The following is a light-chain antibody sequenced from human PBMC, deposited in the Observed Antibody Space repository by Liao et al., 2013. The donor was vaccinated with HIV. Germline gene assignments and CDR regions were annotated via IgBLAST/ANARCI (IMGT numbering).Light chain of an antibody. CDR3: QVWDTSTVV. Sequence: SYELTQPPSVSVSPGQTANITCSGDKLGDKFACWYQQKSGQSPVLVIYQDKKRPSGIPERFSGSNSGNTATLTISGAQAMDEADYYCQVWDTSTVVFGGGTKLTVL. CDR1: KLGDKF. J-gene: IGLJ2*01. CDR2: QDK. V-gene: IGLV3-1*01.